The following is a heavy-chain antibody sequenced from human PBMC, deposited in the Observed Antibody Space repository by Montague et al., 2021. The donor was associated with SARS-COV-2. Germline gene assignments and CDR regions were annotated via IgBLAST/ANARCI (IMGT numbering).Heavy chain of an antibody. V-gene: IGHV4-34*12. CDR2: VIHSGTT. CDR3: ASGEFFYYGSGNYYRSALDD. Sequence: SETLSLTCHVYGASFSGYYWSWVRQSPGKGLEWIGEVIHSGTTNXKPSLKGRVTISIDSSNDRFSLRLTSLTAADTGVYYCASGEFFYYGSGNYYRSALDDWGQGTTVIVSS. J-gene: IGHJ6*02. CDR1: GASFSGYY. D-gene: IGHD3-10*01.